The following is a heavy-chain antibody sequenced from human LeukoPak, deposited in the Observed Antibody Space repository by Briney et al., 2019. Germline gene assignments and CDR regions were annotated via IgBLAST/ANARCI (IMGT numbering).Heavy chain of an antibody. Sequence: GGSLRLSFAVSGSSFSRYWMTWVRQAPGKGLEWVANTREDGGERYYVDSVKGRFTISRDNAKNSLYLQMNSLRAEDTAVYYCARVARLGDAFDIWGQGTMVTVSS. J-gene: IGHJ3*02. CDR1: GSSFSRYW. D-gene: IGHD2-21*01. CDR2: TREDGGER. V-gene: IGHV3-7*01. CDR3: ARVARLGDAFDI.